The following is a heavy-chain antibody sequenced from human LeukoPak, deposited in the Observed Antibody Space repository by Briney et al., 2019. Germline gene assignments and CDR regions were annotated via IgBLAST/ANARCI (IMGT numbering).Heavy chain of an antibody. CDR3: ARQRHSGSYFFDS. J-gene: IGHJ4*02. Sequence: SETLSLTCTVSGGSISSSHWSWIRQPPGEGLEWIGSIHNSGRTNYNPPLQSRVTISRDTSKNQFSLNLNSVTAADSAVYYCARQRHSGSYFFDSWGQGTLVTVSS. CDR1: GGSISSSH. CDR2: IHNSGRT. D-gene: IGHD1-26*01. V-gene: IGHV4-59*01.